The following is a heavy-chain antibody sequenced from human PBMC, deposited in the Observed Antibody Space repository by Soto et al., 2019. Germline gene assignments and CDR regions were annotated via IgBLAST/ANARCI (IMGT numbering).Heavy chain of an antibody. CDR1: GGSISSSLFY. V-gene: IGHV4-30-2*01. D-gene: IGHD5-12*01. CDR2: IYHSGST. J-gene: IGHJ5*02. Sequence: SETLSLTCTVSGGSISSSLFYWGWIRQPPGKGLEWIGYIYHSGSTYYNPSLKSRVTISVDRSKNQFSLKLSSVTAADTAVYYCARYSGYEGLRFDPWGQGTLVTVSS. CDR3: ARYSGYEGLRFDP.